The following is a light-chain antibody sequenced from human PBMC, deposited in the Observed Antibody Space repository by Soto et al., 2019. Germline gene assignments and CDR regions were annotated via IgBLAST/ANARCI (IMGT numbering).Light chain of an antibody. Sequence: DIQMTQSPISLSESVGDRVTITCRASQGISNYVAWYQQKPGKVPSLLIYAASMLQSGVPSRFSGSGSGTDFTLTISSLQPEDVATYYCERYDTLPGTFGPGTKVDI. CDR2: AAS. V-gene: IGKV1-27*01. J-gene: IGKJ3*01. CDR3: ERYDTLPGT. CDR1: QGISNY.